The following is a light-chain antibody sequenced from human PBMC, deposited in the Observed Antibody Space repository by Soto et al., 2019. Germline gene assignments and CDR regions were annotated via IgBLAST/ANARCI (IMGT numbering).Light chain of an antibody. Sequence: EIVLTQSPGTLSLSPGERATLSCRASQSVSSSYLAWYQQKPGQAPRLLIYGASSRATGIPDRFSGSGSGTEFTLSISSLQSEHFAVYYCQQYNSWPPITFGQGTRLEIK. CDR1: QSVSSSY. CDR2: GAS. J-gene: IGKJ5*01. CDR3: QQYNSWPPIT. V-gene: IGKV3-20*01.